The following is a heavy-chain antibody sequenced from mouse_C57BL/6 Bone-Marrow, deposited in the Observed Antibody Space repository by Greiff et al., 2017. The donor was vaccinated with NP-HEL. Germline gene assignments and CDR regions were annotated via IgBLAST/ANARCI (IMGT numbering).Heavy chain of an antibody. Sequence: EVQLQQSGPGLVKPSQSLSLTCSVTGYSITSGYYWNWIRQFPGNKLEWMGYISYDGSNNYNPSLKNRISITRDTSKNQFFLKLNSVTTEDTATYYCAKLGYWYFDVWGTGTTVTVSS. CDR2: ISYDGSN. D-gene: IGHD4-1*01. CDR1: GYSITSGYY. J-gene: IGHJ1*03. CDR3: AKLGYWYFDV. V-gene: IGHV3-6*01.